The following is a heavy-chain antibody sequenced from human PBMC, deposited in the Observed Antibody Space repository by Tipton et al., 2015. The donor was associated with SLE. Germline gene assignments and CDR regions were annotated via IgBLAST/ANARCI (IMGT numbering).Heavy chain of an antibody. V-gene: IGHV3-74*01. J-gene: IGHJ6*02. D-gene: IGHD3-22*01. CDR1: GFTFSTYA. Sequence: SLRLSCAASGFTFSTYAMSWVRQAPGKGLVWVSRISRDGSSTYYADSVKGRFTISRDNAKNTLYLQMNSLRAEDTAVYYCGRGVYYESSVGMDVWGQGTTVTVSS. CDR3: GRGVYYESSVGMDV. CDR2: ISRDGSST.